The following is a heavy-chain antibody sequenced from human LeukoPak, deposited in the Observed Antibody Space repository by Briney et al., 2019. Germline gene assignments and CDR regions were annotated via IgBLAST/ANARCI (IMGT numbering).Heavy chain of an antibody. CDR1: GFTVSSNS. V-gene: IGHV3-53*01. J-gene: IGHJ6*03. D-gene: IGHD6-6*01. Sequence: PGGSLRLSCTVSGFTVSSNSMSWVRQAPGKGLEWVSFIFSSTHYSDSVKGRFTISRDNSKNTLYLQMNSLRAEDTAVYYCASGLSIYYYYMDVWGKGTTVTISS. CDR2: IFSST. CDR3: ASGLSIYYYYMDV.